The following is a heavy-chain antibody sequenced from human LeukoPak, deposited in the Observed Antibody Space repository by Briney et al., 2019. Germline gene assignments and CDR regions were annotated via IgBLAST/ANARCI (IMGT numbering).Heavy chain of an antibody. V-gene: IGHV4-34*01. D-gene: IGHD3-3*01. CDR1: GGSFSGYY. J-gene: IGHJ4*02. Sequence: RTSETLSLTCAVYGGSFSGYYWSWIRQPPGKGLEWIGEINHSGSTNYNPSLESRVTISVDTSKNQFSLKLSSVTAADTAVYYCARNSYYDFWSGYNDYWSQGTLVTVSS. CDR3: ARNSYYDFWSGYNDY. CDR2: INHSGST.